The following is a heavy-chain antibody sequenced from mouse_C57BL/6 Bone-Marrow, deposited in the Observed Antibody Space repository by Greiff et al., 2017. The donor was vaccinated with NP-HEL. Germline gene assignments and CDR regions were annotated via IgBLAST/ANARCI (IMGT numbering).Heavy chain of an antibody. Sequence: QVQLKQSGAELVKPGASVKLSCKASGYAFSSYWMNWVKQTPGKGLEWIGQIYPGDGDTNYDGTFKGKATLTAAKSSRTAFMQLTSLTSEDSAVYFCARYWGSSYCFDFGGQGTTLTVSA. CDR2: IYPGDGDT. V-gene: IGHV1-80*01. D-gene: IGHD1-1*01. CDR1: GYAFSSYW. CDR3: ARYWGSSYCFDF. J-gene: IGHJ2*01.